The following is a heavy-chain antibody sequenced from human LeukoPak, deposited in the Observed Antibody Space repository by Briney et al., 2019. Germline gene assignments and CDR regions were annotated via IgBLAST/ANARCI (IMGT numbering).Heavy chain of an antibody. Sequence: PSQTLSLTCTVSGGSISSSSYYWGWIRQPPGKGLEWIGSIYNSGSTYYNPSLQSRVTISVDTSKNQYSLKLSTVTGADTAVYYCARHRYNFWSGYYLAKGFWFDPWGQGTLVTVSS. V-gene: IGHV4-39*01. CDR3: ARHRYNFWSGYYLAKGFWFDP. J-gene: IGHJ5*02. CDR1: GGSISSSSYY. CDR2: IYNSGST. D-gene: IGHD3-3*01.